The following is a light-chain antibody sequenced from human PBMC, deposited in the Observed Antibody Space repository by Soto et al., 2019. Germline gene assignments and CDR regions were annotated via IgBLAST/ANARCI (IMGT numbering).Light chain of an antibody. CDR3: QQYNNWPPIT. V-gene: IGKV3D-15*01. CDR1: QSVGSN. J-gene: IGKJ5*01. Sequence: ETVMTQSPATLSVSPGERATLSCRASQSVGSNLAWYQQKPGQAPRLLIYDASTRATGIPARFSGSGSGTEFTLTITSLQSEDFAVYYCQQYNNWPPITFGQGTRLEIE. CDR2: DAS.